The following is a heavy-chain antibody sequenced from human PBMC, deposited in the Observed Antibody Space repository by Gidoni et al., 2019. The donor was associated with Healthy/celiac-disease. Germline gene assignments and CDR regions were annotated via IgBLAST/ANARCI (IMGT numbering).Heavy chain of an antibody. D-gene: IGHD5-18*01. CDR1: GFPFSSSA. V-gene: IGHV3-30*04. J-gene: IGHJ6*02. CDR3: ARGEDTAMETSYYYYGMDV. CDR2: ISYDGSNK. Sequence: QLQLLESGGGVVQLGRSLRLPCPAAGFPFSSSAMPWVRQAPGKGLEWVAVISYDGSNKYYADSVKGRFTISRDNSKNTLYLQMNSLRAEDTAVYYCARGEDTAMETSYYYYGMDVWGQGTTVTVSS.